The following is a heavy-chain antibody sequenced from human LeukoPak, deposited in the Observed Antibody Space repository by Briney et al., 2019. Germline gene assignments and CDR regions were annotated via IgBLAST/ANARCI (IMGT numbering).Heavy chain of an antibody. Sequence: SVKVSCKASGGTFSSYAISCVRQAPGQGLEWMGGIIPIFGTANYAQKFQGRVTITADESTSTAYMELSSLRSEDTAVYYCAREVPAARGLGYYFDYWGQGTLVTVSS. D-gene: IGHD2-2*01. J-gene: IGHJ4*02. CDR1: GGTFSSYA. V-gene: IGHV1-69*01. CDR3: AREVPAARGLGYYFDY. CDR2: IIPIFGTA.